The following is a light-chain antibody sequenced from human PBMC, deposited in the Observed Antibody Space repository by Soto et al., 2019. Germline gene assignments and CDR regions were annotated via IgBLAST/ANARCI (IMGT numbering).Light chain of an antibody. Sequence: QSALTQPASVSGSPGQSIAISCTGTSSDVGGYNSVSWYQQHPGKVPKLMIYEDNKPPSGVSDRFSGSKSGNTASLTISGLQAEDEADYYCCSYAGDPYVFGTGTKLTVL. J-gene: IGLJ1*01. CDR1: SSDVGGYNS. V-gene: IGLV2-23*01. CDR3: CSYAGDPYV. CDR2: EDN.